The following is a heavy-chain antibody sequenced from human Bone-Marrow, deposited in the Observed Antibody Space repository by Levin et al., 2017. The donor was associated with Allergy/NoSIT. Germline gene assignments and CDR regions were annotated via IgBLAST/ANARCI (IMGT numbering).Heavy chain of an antibody. V-gene: IGHV3-48*01. J-gene: IGHJ4*02. CDR3: ARGQGPGPSDYFDY. CDR1: GFTFSTYS. Sequence: LTGGSLRLSCAASGFTFSTYSMNWVRQAPGKGLEWLSYISSTNWNIYYADSVKGRFTTSRDNAKNSLFLQVNSLRAEDTAVYYCARGQGPGPSDYFDYWGQGALVTVSS. CDR2: ISSTNWNI.